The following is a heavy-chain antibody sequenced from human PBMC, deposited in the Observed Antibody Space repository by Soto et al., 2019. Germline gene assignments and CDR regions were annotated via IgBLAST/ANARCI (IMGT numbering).Heavy chain of an antibody. CDR1: GGSISSYY. D-gene: IGHD3-22*01. J-gene: IGHJ3*02. CDR3: ATDSGPKYYYDSSAYSEDFDI. CDR2: IYTSGST. Sequence: PSETLSLTCTVSGGSISSYYWSWIRQPAGKGLEWIGRIYTSGSTNYNPSLKSRVTTSVDTSKNQFSLKLSSVTAADTAVYYCATDSGPKYYYDSSAYSEDFDIWGQGTMVTVSS. V-gene: IGHV4-4*07.